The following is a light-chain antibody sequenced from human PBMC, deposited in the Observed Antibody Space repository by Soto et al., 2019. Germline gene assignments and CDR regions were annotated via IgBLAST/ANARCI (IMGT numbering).Light chain of an antibody. CDR1: SSDVGGSKY. CDR3: SSKSSSGTLYV. Sequence: QSALTQPASVSGSPGQSITISCTGSSSDVGGSKYVSWYQQHPGKAPRLLIYEVRYRPSGVSNRFSGSKSGNTASLPVSGLQAEDEADYYCSSKSSSGTLYVFGTGTKVTVL. CDR2: EVR. V-gene: IGLV2-14*01. J-gene: IGLJ1*01.